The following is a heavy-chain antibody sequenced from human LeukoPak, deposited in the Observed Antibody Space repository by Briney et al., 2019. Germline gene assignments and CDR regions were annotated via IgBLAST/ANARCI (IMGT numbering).Heavy chain of an antibody. D-gene: IGHD1-14*01. V-gene: IGHV6-1*01. Sequence: SQTLSLTCAISGDSVSSNSAAWNWIRQSPLRGLEWLARTYYRSKWYNDYAVSVKSRITINPDTSKNLLSLQLNAVTPEDTAVYYCALGSRNNAFDVWGQGTMVTVSS. CDR2: TYYRSKWYN. J-gene: IGHJ3*01. CDR3: ALGSRNNAFDV. CDR1: GDSVSSNSAA.